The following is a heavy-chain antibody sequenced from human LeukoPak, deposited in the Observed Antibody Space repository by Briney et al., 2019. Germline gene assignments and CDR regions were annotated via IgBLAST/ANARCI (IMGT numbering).Heavy chain of an antibody. CDR1: GFTFSSYD. CDR3: ARGTLGAWGW. CDR2: ISSSSNYI. V-gene: IGHV3-21*01. Sequence: GGSLRLSCAASGFTFSSYDMNWVRQAPGKGLEWVSSISSSSNYIHYADSVKGRFTISRDNAKNSLYLQMNSLRAEDTAVYFCARGTLGAWGWWGQGTLVTVSS. J-gene: IGHJ4*02. D-gene: IGHD6-19*01.